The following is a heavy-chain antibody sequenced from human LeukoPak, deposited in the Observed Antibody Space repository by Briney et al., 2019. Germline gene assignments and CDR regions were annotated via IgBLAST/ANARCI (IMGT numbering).Heavy chain of an antibody. CDR2: IFISGTT. D-gene: IGHD4-17*01. CDR1: GGSMKSGTYY. J-gene: IGHJ4*02. CDR3: TRGDSNDDDYGDYPDY. Sequence: SQTLSLTRTLSGGSMKSGTYYWGWIRQPAGKGLEWFGRIFISGTTNYNPSLKRRVTISIDTSKKQSSLNLSSVTAADTAVYYCTRGDSNDDDYGDYPDYWGQRTLVTVSA. V-gene: IGHV4-61*02.